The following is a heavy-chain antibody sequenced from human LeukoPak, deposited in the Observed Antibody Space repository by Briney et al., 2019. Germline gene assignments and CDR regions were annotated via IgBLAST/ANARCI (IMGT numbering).Heavy chain of an antibody. V-gene: IGHV1-46*01. J-gene: IGHJ4*02. CDR3: ARDPFYDSSGYYPDY. CDR2: INPSGGST. CDR1: GYTFTSYY. Sequence: ASVKVSCKASGYTFTSYYMHWVRQTPGQGLEWMGIINPSGGSTSYAQKFQGRVTMTRDTSTSTVYMELSSLRSEDTAVYYCARDPFYDSSGYYPDYWGQGTLVTVSS. D-gene: IGHD3-22*01.